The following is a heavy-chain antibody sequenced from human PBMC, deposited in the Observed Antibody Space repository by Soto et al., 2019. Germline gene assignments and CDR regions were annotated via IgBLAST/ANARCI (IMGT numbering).Heavy chain of an antibody. CDR3: AKDLDYIPVCCQFDF. Sequence: GGSLRLSCAGSGFTFSSFPMSWVRQAPGKGLEWVSGISASGGHTYYADSVKGRFTISRDNSENTLYLQMNRLRVEDTAVYYCAKDLDYIPVCCQFDFWSQGTLVTVSS. CDR1: GFTFSSFP. CDR2: ISASGGHT. D-gene: IGHD2-2*01. V-gene: IGHV3-23*01. J-gene: IGHJ4*02.